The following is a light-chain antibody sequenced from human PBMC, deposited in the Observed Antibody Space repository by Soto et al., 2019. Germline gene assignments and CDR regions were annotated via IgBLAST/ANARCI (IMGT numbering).Light chain of an antibody. V-gene: IGKV1-5*03. CDR1: QSISSW. CDR3: QQYGSSPWT. Sequence: DIKMTQSPSTLSASVGDRVTIACRASQSISSWLAWYQQKPGKAPKLLIYKASSLESGVPSRFSGSGSGTEFTLTISRLEPEDFAVYYCQQYGSSPWTFGQGTKVDI. J-gene: IGKJ1*01. CDR2: KAS.